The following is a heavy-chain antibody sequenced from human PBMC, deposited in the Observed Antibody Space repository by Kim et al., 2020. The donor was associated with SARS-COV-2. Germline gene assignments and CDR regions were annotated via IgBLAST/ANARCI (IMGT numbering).Heavy chain of an antibody. CDR3: ARYRRTYCSGGSCYSDPLTYYYFSYGMDV. V-gene: IGHV3-48*03. Sequence: GGSLRLSCAASGFTFSSYAMNWVRQAPGKGLEWVSYISSSGSTIYYADSVKGRFTISRDNAKNSLYLQMNSLRAEDTAVYYCARYRRTYCSGGSCYSDPLTYYYFSYGMDVWGRGTTVTVSS. J-gene: IGHJ6*02. CDR1: GFTFSSYA. D-gene: IGHD2-15*01. CDR2: ISSSGSTI.